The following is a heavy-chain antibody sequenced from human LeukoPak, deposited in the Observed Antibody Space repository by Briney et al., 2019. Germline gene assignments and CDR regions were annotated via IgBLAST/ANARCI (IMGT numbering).Heavy chain of an antibody. CDR3: ARGFCSSTNCYQGPFDF. CDR2: IIPILGIA. Sequence: SVKVSCKASGGTFSSYAISWVRQAPGQGLEWMGRIIPILGIANYAQKFQGRVTITADKSTSTAYMELSSLRSEDTAVYYCARGFCSSTNCYQGPFDFWGQGTLVTVSS. D-gene: IGHD2-2*01. V-gene: IGHV1-69*04. CDR1: GGTFSSYA. J-gene: IGHJ4*02.